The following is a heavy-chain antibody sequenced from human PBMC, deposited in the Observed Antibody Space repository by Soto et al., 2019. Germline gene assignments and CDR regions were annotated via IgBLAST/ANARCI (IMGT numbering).Heavy chain of an antibody. CDR3: ARPRKPSVPAATMGIQLWTRTDGAFAI. CDR1: GGTFSSYA. CDR2: IIPIFGTA. V-gene: IGHV1-69*01. D-gene: IGHD5-18*01. Sequence: QVQLVQSGAEVKKPGSSVKVSCKASGGTFSSYAISWVRQAPGQGLEWMGGIIPIFGTANYAQKFQGRVTITADESTSTAYMELSILRSEDTAGYYSARPRKPSVPAATMGIQLWTRTDGAFAIWGQETMVTVSS. J-gene: IGHJ3*02.